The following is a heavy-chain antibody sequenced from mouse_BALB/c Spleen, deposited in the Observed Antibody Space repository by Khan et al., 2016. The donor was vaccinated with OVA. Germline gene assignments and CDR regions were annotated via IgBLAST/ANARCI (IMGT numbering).Heavy chain of an antibody. J-gene: IGHJ4*01. CDR2: IWSDGST. Sequence: VELVESGPGLVAPSQSLSITCTISGFSLTSYGIHWVRQPPGKGLEWLVVIWSDGSTTYNSTLKSRLSITKDNSKSQVFLKMNSLQTDDTAMYXCARQPYYHYYVMDYWGQGTSVTVSS. CDR3: ARQPYYHYYVMDY. D-gene: IGHD2-10*01. CDR1: GFSLTSYG. V-gene: IGHV2-6-1*01.